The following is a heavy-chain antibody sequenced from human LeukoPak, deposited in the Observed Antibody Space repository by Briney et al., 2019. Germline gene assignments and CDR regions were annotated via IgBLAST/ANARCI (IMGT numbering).Heavy chain of an antibody. CDR1: GFTFSSYS. V-gene: IGHV3-21*01. CDR3: ARDIAAAGSHYYYGMDV. Sequence: GGSLRLSCAASGFTFSSYSMNWVRQAPGKGLEWVSSISSSSSYIYYADSVKGRFTISRDSAKNSLYLQMNSLRAEDTAVYYCARDIAAAGSHYYYGMDVWGQGTTVTVSS. J-gene: IGHJ6*02. CDR2: ISSSSSYI. D-gene: IGHD6-13*01.